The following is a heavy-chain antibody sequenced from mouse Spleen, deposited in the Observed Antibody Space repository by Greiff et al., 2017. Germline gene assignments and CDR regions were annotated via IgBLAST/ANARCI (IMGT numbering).Heavy chain of an antibody. Sequence: EVQRVESGGGLVKPGGSLKLSCAASGFTFSSYAMSWVRQTPEKRLEWVAAINSNGGSTYYPDTVKDRFTISRDNAKNTLYLQMSSLRSEDTALYYCARHEGLRRGDYYAMDYWGQGTSVTVSS. V-gene: IGHV5-6-2*01. CDR3: ARHEGLRRGDYYAMDY. CDR1: GFTFSSYA. J-gene: IGHJ4*01. D-gene: IGHD2-4*01. CDR2: INSNGGST.